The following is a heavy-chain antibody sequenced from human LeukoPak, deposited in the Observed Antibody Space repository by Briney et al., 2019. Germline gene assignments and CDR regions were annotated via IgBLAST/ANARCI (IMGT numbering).Heavy chain of an antibody. D-gene: IGHD3-10*01. Sequence: ASVKVSCKASGYTFTSYDINWVRQATGQGLERMGWMNPNSGNTGYAQKFQGRVTITRNTSISTAYMELSSLRSEDTAVYYCARGGEMVRGVINYWGQGTLVTVSS. V-gene: IGHV1-8*03. CDR1: GYTFTSYD. J-gene: IGHJ4*02. CDR3: ARGGEMVRGVINY. CDR2: MNPNSGNT.